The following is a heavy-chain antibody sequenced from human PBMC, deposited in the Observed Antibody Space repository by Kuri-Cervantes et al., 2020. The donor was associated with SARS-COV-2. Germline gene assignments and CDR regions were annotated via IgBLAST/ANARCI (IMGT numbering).Heavy chain of an antibody. V-gene: IGHV3-48*03. CDR2: ISSSGSTI. CDR1: GFTFSSYE. J-gene: IGHJ4*02. CDR3: ARNLETYDFWSGEPDY. Sequence: GESLKISCAASGFTFSSYEMNWVRQAPGKGLEWVSYISSSGSTIYYADFVKGRFTISRDNAKNSLYLQMNSLRAEDTAVYYCARNLETYDFWSGEPDYWGQGTLVTVSS. D-gene: IGHD3-3*01.